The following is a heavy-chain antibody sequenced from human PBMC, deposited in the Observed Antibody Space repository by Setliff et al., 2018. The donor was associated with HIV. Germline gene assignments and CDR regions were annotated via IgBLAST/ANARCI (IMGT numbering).Heavy chain of an antibody. Sequence: ETLSLTCAVSGGSISSGTWWSWVRQPPGKGLEWVATINEDGSKKYYGVSVKGRFTISRDNAKKSLYLQMNSLRGEDTAVYYCARGLERTNALFGVVSIWLDPWGQGTLVTVSS. CDR3: ARGLERTNALFGVVSIWLDP. CDR1: GGSISSGTW. J-gene: IGHJ5*02. D-gene: IGHD3-3*01. CDR2: INEDGSKK. V-gene: IGHV3-7*03.